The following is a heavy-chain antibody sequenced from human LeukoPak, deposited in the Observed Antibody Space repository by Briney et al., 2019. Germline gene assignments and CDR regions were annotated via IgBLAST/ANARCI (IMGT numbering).Heavy chain of an antibody. V-gene: IGHV1-69*05. CDR2: IIPIFCTA. CDR1: GGTFSSYA. J-gene: IGHJ4*02. Sequence: ASVKVSCKASGGTFSSYAISWVRQAPGQGLEWMGGIIPIFCTANYAQKFQGRVTITTDESTSTAYMELSSLRSEDTAVYYCASSGRIAARPGRGFDYWGQGTLVTVSS. CDR3: ASSGRIAARPGRGFDY. D-gene: IGHD6-6*01.